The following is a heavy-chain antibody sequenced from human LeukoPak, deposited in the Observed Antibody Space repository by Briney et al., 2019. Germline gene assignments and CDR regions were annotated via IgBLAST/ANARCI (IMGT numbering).Heavy chain of an antibody. V-gene: IGHV4-4*02. J-gene: IGHJ6*01. CDR1: GGSIISPIY. Sequence: SETLSLTCGVPGGSIISPIYWTGVRQPPGKGLEWIGEVNLQGSTNYNPSLMGRVAISVDMSENHISLQLTSVTAADTAVYYCAREGGPYCRLDVSGQGTTVTVSS. CDR2: VNLQGST. D-gene: IGHD2-21*02. CDR3: AREGGPYCRLDV.